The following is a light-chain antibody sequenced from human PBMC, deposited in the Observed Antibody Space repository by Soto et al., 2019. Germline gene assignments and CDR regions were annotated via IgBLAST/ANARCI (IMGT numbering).Light chain of an antibody. V-gene: IGKV3-11*01. J-gene: IGKJ3*01. CDR2: DAS. CDR1: QSVGSY. Sequence: EIVLTQSPATLSLSPGEGATLSCRASQSVGSYLAWYQQKPGQAPRLLIYDASNRATGIPARFSGSGSGTDFTLTISSLEPEDFAVYYCQQRSGWPPLFTFGPGTKVDIK. CDR3: QQRSGWPPLFT.